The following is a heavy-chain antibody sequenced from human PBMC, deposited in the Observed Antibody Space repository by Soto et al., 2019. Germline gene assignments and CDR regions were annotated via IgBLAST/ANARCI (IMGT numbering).Heavy chain of an antibody. CDR3: ARHAITMVRGVIIPYFDY. CDR1: GGSISSSSYY. CDR2: IYYSGST. D-gene: IGHD3-10*01. Sequence: SETLSLTCTVSGGSISSSSYYWGWIRQPPGKGLEWIGSIYYSGSTYYNPSLKSRVTISVDTSKNQFSLKLSSVTAADTAVYYCARHAITMVRGVIIPYFDYWGQGTLVTASS. V-gene: IGHV4-39*01. J-gene: IGHJ4*02.